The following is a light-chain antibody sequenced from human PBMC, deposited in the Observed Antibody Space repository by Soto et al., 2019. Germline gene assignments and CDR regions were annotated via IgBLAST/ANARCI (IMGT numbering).Light chain of an antibody. Sequence: QSALTQPASVSGSPGQSITISCTGTSSDVGGHNYVSWYQQHPGKAPKLLIYEVRVRPSGVSIRFSGSKSANTASLTISGRQAEDEADYYCSSYTTTSTLRVFGGGTKLTVL. CDR2: EVR. J-gene: IGLJ3*02. CDR1: SSDVGGHNY. CDR3: SSYTTTSTLRV. V-gene: IGLV2-14*01.